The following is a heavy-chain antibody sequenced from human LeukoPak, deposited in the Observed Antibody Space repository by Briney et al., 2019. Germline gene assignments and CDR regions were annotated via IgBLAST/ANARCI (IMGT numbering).Heavy chain of an antibody. J-gene: IGHJ4*02. CDR2: IFYSGST. CDR3: ARHGRPNYDYVWGSYRSRHFGY. D-gene: IGHD3-16*02. Sequence: PSETLSLTCNVSGASISSSSYSWGWIRQPPGKGLEWIGNIFYSGSTYYNPSLKSRVTISVDTSKNQFSLKLSSVTAADTAVYYCARHGRPNYDYVWGSYRSRHFGYWGQGTLVTVSS. V-gene: IGHV4-39*01. CDR1: GASISSSSYS.